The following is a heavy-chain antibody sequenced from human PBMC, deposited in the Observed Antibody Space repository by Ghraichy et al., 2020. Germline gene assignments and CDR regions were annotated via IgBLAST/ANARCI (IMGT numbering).Heavy chain of an antibody. Sequence: GGSLRLSCVASGFTFSRYWMSWVRQAPGKGLEWVANIKQDGSEEYYADSVEGRFTISRDNAKNSLHLQMNSLRAEDTAVYYCARDLCGSGACYSAYYFDSWDQGILVTVSS. D-gene: IGHD2-15*01. CDR1: GFTFSRYW. CDR2: IKQDGSEE. CDR3: ARDLCGSGACYSAYYFDS. V-gene: IGHV3-7*03. J-gene: IGHJ4*02.